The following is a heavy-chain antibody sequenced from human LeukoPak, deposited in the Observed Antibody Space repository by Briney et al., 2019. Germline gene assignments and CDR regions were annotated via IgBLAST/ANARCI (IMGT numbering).Heavy chain of an antibody. CDR1: GFTLSSYW. V-gene: IGHV3-74*01. CDR2: MSSDESTT. D-gene: IGHD3-10*01. Sequence: GGSLRLSCAASGFTLSSYWMHWARQAPGKGLVWVSRMSSDESTTNYADSVRGRFTISRDNATNALYLQMNNLRAEGTAIYFCARGRGPYGWFDPWGQGTLVTVSS. J-gene: IGHJ5*02. CDR3: ARGRGPYGWFDP.